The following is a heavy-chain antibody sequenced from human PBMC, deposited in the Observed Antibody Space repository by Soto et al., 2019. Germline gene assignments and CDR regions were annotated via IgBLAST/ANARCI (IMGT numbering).Heavy chain of an antibody. CDR3: ARDQSVHDFWSGPTWGGYYGMDV. D-gene: IGHD3-3*01. J-gene: IGHJ6*02. V-gene: IGHV3-33*01. CDR2: IWYDGSNK. CDR1: GFTFSSYG. Sequence: GGSLRLSCAASGFTFSSYGMHWVRQAPGKGLEWVAVIWYDGSNKYYADSVKGRFTISRDNSKNTLYLQMNSLRAEDTAVYYCARDQSVHDFWSGPTWGGYYGMDVWGQGTTVTVSS.